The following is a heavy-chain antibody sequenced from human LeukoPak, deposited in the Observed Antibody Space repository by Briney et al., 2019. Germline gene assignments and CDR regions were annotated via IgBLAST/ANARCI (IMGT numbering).Heavy chain of an antibody. CDR1: GFTFSSYW. CDR3: AAGRYDYVWGRYRCFDP. J-gene: IGHJ5*02. CDR2: INTGGSST. Sequence: GGSLRLSCAASGFTFSSYWMRWVRQAPGKGLVWVSRINTGGSSTSYADSVKCRFTISRDNAKNTLYLQMNSLRAEDTAVYYCAAGRYDYVWGRYRCFDPWGQGTLVTVSS. V-gene: IGHV3-74*01. D-gene: IGHD3-16*02.